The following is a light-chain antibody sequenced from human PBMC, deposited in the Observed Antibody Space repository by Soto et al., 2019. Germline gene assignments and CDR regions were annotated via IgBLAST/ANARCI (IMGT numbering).Light chain of an antibody. Sequence: DIVMTQSPLSLPVTPGEPASISCRSSQSLLHSNGYNYLDWYLQKPGQSPQLLIYLGSNRASGVTDRFSGSGSGTDFTLKISRVEAEDVGVYYCMQALQTLLLTFGGGTQVELK. CDR2: LGS. CDR3: MQALQTLLLT. V-gene: IGKV2-28*01. J-gene: IGKJ4*01. CDR1: QSLLHSNGYNY.